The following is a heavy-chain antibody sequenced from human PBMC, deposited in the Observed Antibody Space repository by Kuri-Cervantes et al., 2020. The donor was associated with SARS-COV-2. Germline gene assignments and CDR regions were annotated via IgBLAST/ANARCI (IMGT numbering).Heavy chain of an antibody. CDR3: ARDKSGSWYRVGYYMDV. CDR1: GFTFSSYS. V-gene: IGHV3-48*01. J-gene: IGHJ6*03. CDR2: ISSSSSTI. Sequence: GESLKISCAASGFTFSSYSMNWVRQAPGKGLEWVSYISSSSSTIYYADSVKGRFTISRDNAENSLYLQMNSLRAEDTAVYYCARDKSGSWYRVGYYMDVWGKGTTVTVSS. D-gene: IGHD6-13*01.